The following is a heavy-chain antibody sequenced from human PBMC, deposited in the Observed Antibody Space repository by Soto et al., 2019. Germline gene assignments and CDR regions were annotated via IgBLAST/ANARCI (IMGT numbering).Heavy chain of an antibody. CDR1: GFTFSNAW. Sequence: GGSLRLSCAASGFTFSNAWMSWVRQAPGKGLEWVGRIKSKTDGGTTDYAAPVKGRFTISRDDSKNTLYLQMNSLKTADTAVYYCPTAWGSGSYRYYYYYYYMDVWGKGTTVTVSS. CDR2: IKSKTDGGTT. CDR3: PTAWGSGSYRYYYYYYYMDV. D-gene: IGHD3-10*01. J-gene: IGHJ6*03. V-gene: IGHV3-15*01.